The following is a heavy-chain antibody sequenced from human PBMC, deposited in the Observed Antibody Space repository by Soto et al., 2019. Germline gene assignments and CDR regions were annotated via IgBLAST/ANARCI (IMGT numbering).Heavy chain of an antibody. D-gene: IGHD1-26*01. Sequence: ASVKVSCKASGYTFTSYGISWVRQAPGQGLEWMGWISAYNGNTNYAQKLQGRVTMTTDTSTSTAYMELNSLRDEDTAVYYCARVPTSGSYYYYYGMDVWGQGTTVTVSS. CDR2: ISAYNGNT. CDR1: GYTFTSYG. CDR3: ARVPTSGSYYYYYGMDV. V-gene: IGHV1-18*01. J-gene: IGHJ6*02.